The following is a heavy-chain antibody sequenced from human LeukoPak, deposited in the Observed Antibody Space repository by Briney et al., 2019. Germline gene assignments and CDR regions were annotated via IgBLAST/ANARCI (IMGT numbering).Heavy chain of an antibody. Sequence: PGGSLRLSCAASGFTFSSYGMHWVRQAPGKGLEWVAVIWYDGSNKYYADSVKGRFTISRDNSKNTLYLQMNSLRAEDTAVYYCARGPAGSSSWYTVPRGMDVWGQGTTVTVSS. V-gene: IGHV3-33*01. D-gene: IGHD6-13*01. CDR1: GFTFSSYG. J-gene: IGHJ6*02. CDR3: ARGPAGSSSWYTVPRGMDV. CDR2: IWYDGSNK.